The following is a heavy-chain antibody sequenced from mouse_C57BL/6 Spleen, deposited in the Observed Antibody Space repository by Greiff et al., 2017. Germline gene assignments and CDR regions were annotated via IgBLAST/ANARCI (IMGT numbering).Heavy chain of an antibody. J-gene: IGHJ2*01. CDR1: GFTFSSYG. CDR3: ARHENYYGSSFSYFDY. CDR2: ISSGGSYT. Sequence: VNVVESGGDLVKPGGSLKLSCAASGFTFSSYGMSWVRQTPDKRLEWVATISSGGSYTYYPDSVKGRFTISRDNAKNTLYLQMSSLKSEDTAMYYCARHENYYGSSFSYFDYWGQGTTLTVSS. V-gene: IGHV5-6*01. D-gene: IGHD1-1*01.